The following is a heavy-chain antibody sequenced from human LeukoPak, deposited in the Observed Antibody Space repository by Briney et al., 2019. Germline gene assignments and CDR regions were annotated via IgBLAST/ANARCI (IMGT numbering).Heavy chain of an antibody. D-gene: IGHD3-10*01. V-gene: IGHV3-11*01. CDR2: ISSSGSTI. CDR1: GFTFSDYY. Sequence: GGSLRLSCAASGFTFSDYYMSWIRQAPGKGLEWVSYISSSGSTIYYADSGKGRFTISRDNAKNSLYLQMNSLRAEDTAVYYCARDPRRGYYYYGMDVWGQGTTVTVSS. J-gene: IGHJ6*02. CDR3: ARDPRRGYYYYGMDV.